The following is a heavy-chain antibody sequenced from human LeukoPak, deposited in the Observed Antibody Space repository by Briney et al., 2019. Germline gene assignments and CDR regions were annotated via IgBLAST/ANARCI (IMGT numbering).Heavy chain of an antibody. CDR1: GFTVINAW. CDR3: TSGVGTLDY. J-gene: IGHJ4*02. CDR2: IQSTTNGGTP. D-gene: IGHD1-14*01. Sequence: GGSLRLSCAASGFTVINAWMTWVRQAPGKGLEWVGRIQSTTNGGTPDYATPVKGRFTISRDDSKNTLYLQMNSLKTEDTAVYYCTSGVGTLDYWGQGALVTVSS. V-gene: IGHV3-15*01.